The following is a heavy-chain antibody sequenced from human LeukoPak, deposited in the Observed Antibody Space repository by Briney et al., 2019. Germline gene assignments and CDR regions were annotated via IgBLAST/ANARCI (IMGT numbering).Heavy chain of an antibody. D-gene: IGHD6-19*01. CDR1: GFTFSAYA. CDR2: ISYDGSNK. Sequence: PGGSLRLSCAASGFTFSAYAMHWVRQAPGKVLQWVAVISYDGSNKYYADSVKGRFTISRDNSKNTLYLQMNSLRPEDTAVYYCAREGGISVLGTLDYWGQGTLVTVSS. J-gene: IGHJ4*02. CDR3: AREGGISVLGTLDY. V-gene: IGHV3-30*04.